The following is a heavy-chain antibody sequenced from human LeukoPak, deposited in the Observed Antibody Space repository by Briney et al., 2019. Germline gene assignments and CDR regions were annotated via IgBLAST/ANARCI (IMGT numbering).Heavy chain of an antibody. CDR3: ARATDYGDYVYFDY. CDR2: ISSSSSYI. CDR1: GFTFSSYS. V-gene: IGHV3-21*01. J-gene: IGHJ4*02. D-gene: IGHD4-17*01. Sequence: GGSLRLSCAASGFTFSSYSMNWVRQAPGKGLEWVSSISSSSSYIYYADSVKGRFTISRDNAKNSLYLQMNSLRAEDTAVYYCARATDYGDYVYFDYWGQGTLVTVSS.